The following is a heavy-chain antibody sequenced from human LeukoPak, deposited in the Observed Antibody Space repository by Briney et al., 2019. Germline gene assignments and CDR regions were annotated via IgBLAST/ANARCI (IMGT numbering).Heavy chain of an antibody. Sequence: SETLSLTCTVSGYSISSGYYWGWIRQPPGKGLEWIGYIYYSGSTNYNPSLKSRVTISVDTSKNQFSLKLSSVTAADTAVYYCATRSGGFGELRWDYYYYMDVWGKGTTVTVSS. CDR1: GYSISSGYY. V-gene: IGHV4-61*01. CDR2: IYYSGST. CDR3: ATRSGGFGELRWDYYYYMDV. D-gene: IGHD3-10*01. J-gene: IGHJ6*03.